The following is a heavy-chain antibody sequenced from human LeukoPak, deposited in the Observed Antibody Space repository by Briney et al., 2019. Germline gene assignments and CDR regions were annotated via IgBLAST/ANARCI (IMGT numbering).Heavy chain of an antibody. CDR3: AKGCSLSGLGKCIDY. V-gene: IGHV3-30*18. CDR1: GFTFRSYG. CDR2: ISDEGSNK. D-gene: IGHD7-27*01. Sequence: GGSLRLSCAASGFTFRSYGIHWVRQAPGKGLEWVAVISDEGSNKYYADSVRGRFTISRDNSKNTLYLQMISLRAEDTAVYYCAKGCSLSGLGKCIDYWGQGTLVTVSS. J-gene: IGHJ4*02.